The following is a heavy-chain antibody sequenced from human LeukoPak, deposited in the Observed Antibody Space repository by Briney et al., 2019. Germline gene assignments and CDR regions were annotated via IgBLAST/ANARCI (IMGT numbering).Heavy chain of an antibody. Sequence: SETLSLTCTVSGGSISSGDYYWSWIRQPPGKGLEWIGYIYYSGSTYYNPSLKSRVTISVDTSKNQFSLKLSSVTAADTAVYYCARAPVLRFLERSYGMDVWGQGTTVTVSS. D-gene: IGHD3-3*01. V-gene: IGHV4-30-4*01. CDR2: IYYSGST. CDR3: ARAPVLRFLERSYGMDV. CDR1: GGSISSGDYY. J-gene: IGHJ6*02.